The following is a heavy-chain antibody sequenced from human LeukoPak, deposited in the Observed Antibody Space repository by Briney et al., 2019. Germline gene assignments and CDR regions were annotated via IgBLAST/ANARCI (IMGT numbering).Heavy chain of an antibody. CDR2: IYYSGGT. CDR3: ARTNCGLDY. D-gene: IGHD2-21*01. J-gene: IGHJ4*02. CDR1: GGSISSYY. Sequence: SETLSLTCTVSGGSISSYYWSWIRQPPGKGLEWIGYIYYSGGTNYNPSLKSRVTISVDTSKNQFSLKLSSVTAADTAVYYCARTNCGLDYWGQGTLVTVSS. V-gene: IGHV4-59*08.